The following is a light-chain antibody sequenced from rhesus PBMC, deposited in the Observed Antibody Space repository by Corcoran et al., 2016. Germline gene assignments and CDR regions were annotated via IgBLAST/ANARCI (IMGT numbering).Light chain of an antibody. J-gene: IGKJ1*01. CDR1: QNIYRN. Sequence: DIQMTQSPSALSASVGDRVTISCRASQNIYRNLAWYQQKPGKAPKLLIYAASSLQTGIPSRFSGSRSGTDFTLTISSLQPEDSAAYYCQHYYKHPRTFGQGTKVEVK. CDR3: QHYYKHPRT. CDR2: AAS. V-gene: IGKV1-44*03.